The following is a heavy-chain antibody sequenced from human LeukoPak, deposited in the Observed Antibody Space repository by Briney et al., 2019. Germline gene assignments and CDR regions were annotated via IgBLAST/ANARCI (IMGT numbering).Heavy chain of an antibody. CDR2: IYSGGGT. V-gene: IGHV3-66*01. Sequence: GGSLRLSCAASGFTVSSNYMSWVRQAPGKGLEWVSVIYSGGGTYYADSVKGRFTISRDNSKNTLYLQMNSLRAEDTAVYYCASAFMPGNEVDYWGQGTLVTVSS. J-gene: IGHJ4*02. CDR1: GFTVSSNY. D-gene: IGHD2-2*01. CDR3: ASAFMPGNEVDY.